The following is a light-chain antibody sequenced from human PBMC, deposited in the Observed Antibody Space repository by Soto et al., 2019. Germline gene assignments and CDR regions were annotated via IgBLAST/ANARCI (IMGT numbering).Light chain of an antibody. Sequence: QSVLTQPPSVSAAPGQKVTISCSGSSSNIGNNYVSWYQQLPGTAPKLLIYENNKRPSVIPDRFSGSKSGTSATLGITGLQTGDEADYYCGTWDSSLGGVFGGGTQLTVL. J-gene: IGLJ2*01. CDR2: ENN. V-gene: IGLV1-51*02. CDR3: GTWDSSLGGV. CDR1: SSNIGNNY.